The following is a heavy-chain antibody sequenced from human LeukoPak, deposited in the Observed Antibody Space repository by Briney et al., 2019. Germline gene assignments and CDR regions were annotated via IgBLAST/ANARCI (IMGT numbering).Heavy chain of an antibody. V-gene: IGHV3-30-3*01. CDR2: ISYDGSNK. J-gene: IGHJ4*02. CDR3: ARDGDLGYCSSTSCYHPDY. Sequence: GGSLRLSCAASGFTFSSYAMHWVRQAPGKGLEWVAVISYDGSNKYYADSVKGRFTISRDNSKNTLYLQMNSLRAEDTAVYYCARDGDLGYCSSTSCYHPDYWGQGTLVTVSS. D-gene: IGHD2-2*01. CDR1: GFTFSSYA.